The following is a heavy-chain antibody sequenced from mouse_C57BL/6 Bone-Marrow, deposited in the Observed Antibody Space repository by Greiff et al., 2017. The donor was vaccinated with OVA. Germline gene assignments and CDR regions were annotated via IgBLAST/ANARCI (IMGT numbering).Heavy chain of an antibody. Sequence: VQLQQSGAELVKPGASVKISCKASGYTFTDYYINWVKQRPGQGLEWIGKIGPGSGSTYYTEKFKGKATLTADKYSSSAYMQLSRLTSEDSAVYVCATIWDVGEYYFDYWGQGTTLTVSS. CDR2: IGPGSGST. J-gene: IGHJ2*01. CDR1: GYTFTDYY. D-gene: IGHD4-1*01. V-gene: IGHV1-77*01. CDR3: ATIWDVGEYYFDY.